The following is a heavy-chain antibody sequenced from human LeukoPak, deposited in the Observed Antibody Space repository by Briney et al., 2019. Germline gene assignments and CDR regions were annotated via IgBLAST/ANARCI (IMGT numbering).Heavy chain of an antibody. CDR2: IRYDGSNK. CDR3: AKGPATVVTRRFDY. D-gene: IGHD4-23*01. J-gene: IGHJ4*02. V-gene: IGHV3-30*02. CDR1: GFTFSSYG. Sequence: GGSLRLSCAASGFTFSSYGVHWVRQAPGKGLEWAAFIRYDGSNKYYADSVKGRFTISRDNSKNTLYLQMNSLRAEDTAVYYCAKGPATVVTRRFDYWGQGTLVTVSS.